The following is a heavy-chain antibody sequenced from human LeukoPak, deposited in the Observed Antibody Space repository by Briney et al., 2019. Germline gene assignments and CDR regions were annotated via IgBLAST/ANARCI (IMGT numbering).Heavy chain of an antibody. J-gene: IGHJ6*02. Sequence: ASVKVSCKASGYTFTSYYMHWVRQAPGQGLERMGIINPSGGSTSYAQKFQGRVTMTRDTSTSTAYMELRSLRSDDTAVYYCAREPHRIAVAGSHSHYYYYGMDVWGQGTTVTVSS. D-gene: IGHD6-19*01. CDR2: INPSGGST. CDR3: AREPHRIAVAGSHSHYYYYGMDV. V-gene: IGHV1-46*01. CDR1: GYTFTSYY.